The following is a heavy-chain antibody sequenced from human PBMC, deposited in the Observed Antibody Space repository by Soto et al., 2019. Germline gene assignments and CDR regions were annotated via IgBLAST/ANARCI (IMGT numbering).Heavy chain of an antibody. J-gene: IGHJ4*02. Sequence: TLSLPFTVSGGSISSGNYYWSFIRQPPGKGLEWIGFISYSGSTYYSLSLKSRVTISVDTSKNQFSLNLSFVTAADTAVYYCATMGTPATGLYYFDYWGQGTLVTVSS. V-gene: IGHV4-30-4*01. D-gene: IGHD5-18*01. CDR1: GGSISSGNYY. CDR3: ATMGTPATGLYYFDY. CDR2: ISYSGST.